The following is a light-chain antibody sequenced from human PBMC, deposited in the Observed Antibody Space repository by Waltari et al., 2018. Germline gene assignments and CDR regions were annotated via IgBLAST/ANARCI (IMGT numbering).Light chain of an antibody. J-gene: IGKJ1*01. V-gene: IGKV3-11*02. CDR3: LQLSNWPPT. CDR1: QSLRSD. CDR2: QAS. Sequence: EIVLTQSPVTLSLSPADRVTLACRASQSLRSDLAWYQQKPGQPPRLLIYQASKRATGIPARISGSGSGRDFTLTITSLEPEDFAVYYCLQLSNWPPTLGQGTKVEIK.